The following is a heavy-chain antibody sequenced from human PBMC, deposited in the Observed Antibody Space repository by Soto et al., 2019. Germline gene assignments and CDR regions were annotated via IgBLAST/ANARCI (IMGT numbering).Heavy chain of an antibody. Sequence: GGSLRLSCAASGFTFSSYGMHWVRQAPGKGLEWVAVIWYDGSNKYYADSVKGLFTISRDNSKNTLYLLMNSLRAEDTAVYYCARNLALPDSGSYYYYYYYGMDVWGQGTTVTVSS. D-gene: IGHD1-26*01. J-gene: IGHJ6*02. V-gene: IGHV3-33*01. CDR3: ARNLALPDSGSYYYYYYYGMDV. CDR2: IWYDGSNK. CDR1: GFTFSSYG.